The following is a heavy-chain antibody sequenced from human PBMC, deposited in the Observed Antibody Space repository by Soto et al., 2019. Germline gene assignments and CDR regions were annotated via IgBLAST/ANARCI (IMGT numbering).Heavy chain of an antibody. CDR2: IYPGDSDT. CDR1: GYSFTSYW. Sequence: GESLKISCKGSGYSFTSYWIGWVRQMPGKGLECVGIIYPGDSDTRYSPSFQGQVNISADKSISTAYLQWSSLKASDTAMYYCARQSSSGWWPPSGYYYYGMDVWGQGTTVTVSS. V-gene: IGHV5-51*01. D-gene: IGHD6-19*01. CDR3: ARQSSSGWWPPSGYYYYGMDV. J-gene: IGHJ6*02.